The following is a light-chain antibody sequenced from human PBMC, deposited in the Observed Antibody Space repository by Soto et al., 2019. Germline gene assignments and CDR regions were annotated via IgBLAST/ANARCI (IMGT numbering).Light chain of an antibody. CDR2: GAS. V-gene: IGKV3-15*01. J-gene: IGKJ1*01. CDR1: QSVSSN. CDR3: QQYNNWPPWT. Sequence: EIVMTQSPATLSVSPGERATLSCRASQSVSSNLAWYQQKPGQAPRLLIYGASTRATGIPARFSGSGSGTAFTLTISSLQCEDFAVYYCQQYNNWPPWTFGQGTKVELK.